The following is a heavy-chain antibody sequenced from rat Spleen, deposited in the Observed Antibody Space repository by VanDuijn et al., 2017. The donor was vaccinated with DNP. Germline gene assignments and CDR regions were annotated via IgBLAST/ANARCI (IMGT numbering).Heavy chain of an antibody. V-gene: IGHV5-25*01. CDR3: ARGGRSYFDY. Sequence: EVQLVESGGGLVQPGRSMKLSCRASGFTLSSSDMAWVRQTPTMGLEWVASISASGGDTYYRDSVKGRFSIFRDNAKNTLYLQMNSLRSEDTASYYCARGGRSYFDYWGQGVMVTVSS. J-gene: IGHJ2*01. CDR2: ISASGGDT. CDR1: GFTLSSSD. D-gene: IGHD1-11*01.